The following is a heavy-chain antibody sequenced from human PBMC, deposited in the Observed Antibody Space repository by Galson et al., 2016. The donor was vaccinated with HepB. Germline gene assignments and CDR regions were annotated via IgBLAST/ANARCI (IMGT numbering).Heavy chain of an antibody. V-gene: IGHV3-9*01. CDR3: AKGLRFSYYYGMDV. CDR1: GFTFDDYA. Sequence: SLRLSCAASGFTFDDYAMHWVRQAPGKGLEWVSGISRHSASIGHADSVKGRFTMSRDNAKNSLYLQMNSLRAEDTALYYCAKGLRFSYYYGMDVWGQGTTVTVSS. CDR2: ISRHSASI. J-gene: IGHJ6*02. D-gene: IGHD5-12*01.